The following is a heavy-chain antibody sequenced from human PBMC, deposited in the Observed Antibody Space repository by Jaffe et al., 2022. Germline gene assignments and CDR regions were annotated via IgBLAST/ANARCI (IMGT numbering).Heavy chain of an antibody. Sequence: QVQLQESGPGLVKPSETLSLTCTVSGGSISSYYWSWIRQPPGKGLEWIGYIYYSGSTNYNPSLKSRVTISVDTSKNQFSLKLSSVTAADTAVYYCARVTDGSGSHPYYYYYYYMDVWGKGTTVTVSS. V-gene: IGHV4-59*01. CDR3: ARVTDGSGSHPYYYYYYYMDV. CDR2: IYYSGST. J-gene: IGHJ6*03. CDR1: GGSISSYY. D-gene: IGHD3-10*01.